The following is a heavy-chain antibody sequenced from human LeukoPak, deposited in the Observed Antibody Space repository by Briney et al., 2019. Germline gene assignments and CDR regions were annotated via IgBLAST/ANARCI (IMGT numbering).Heavy chain of an antibody. CDR1: GGSFSGYY. Sequence: SETLSLTCAVYGGSFSGYYWSWIRQPPGKGLEWIGEINHSGGTNYNPSLKSRVTISVDTSKSQFSLKLSSVTAADTAVYYCAREVQLWYLAGAFDIWGQGTMVTVSS. J-gene: IGHJ3*02. V-gene: IGHV4-34*01. CDR3: AREVQLWYLAGAFDI. CDR2: INHSGGT. D-gene: IGHD5-18*01.